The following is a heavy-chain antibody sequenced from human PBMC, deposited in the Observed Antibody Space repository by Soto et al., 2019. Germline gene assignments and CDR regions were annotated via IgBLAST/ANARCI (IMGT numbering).Heavy chain of an antibody. CDR3: VRDGTKTLTDWFNP. D-gene: IGHD1-1*01. J-gene: IGHJ5*02. V-gene: IGHV4-4*07. CDR1: GASISGFY. CDR2: IYATGTT. Sequence: SETLSLTCTVSGASISGFYWSWIRKAAGKGLEWIGRIYATGTTDYNPYLKSRVMMSVDTSKKQFSLKLRSVTAADTAVYYCVRDGTKTLTDWFNPWGQGIPVTVSS.